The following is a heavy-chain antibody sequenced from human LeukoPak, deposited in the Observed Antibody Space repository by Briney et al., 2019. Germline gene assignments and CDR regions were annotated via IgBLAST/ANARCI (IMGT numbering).Heavy chain of an antibody. CDR3: ARDPVAYSSRSLL. Sequence: PGGSLRLSCAASGFTFSSYGMHWVRQAPGKGLEWVAVIWYDGSNKYYADSVKGRFTISRDNSKNTLYLQMNSLRAEDTAVYYCARDPVAYSSRSLLWGQGTLVTVSS. V-gene: IGHV3-33*01. CDR2: IWYDGSNK. CDR1: GFTFSSYG. D-gene: IGHD6-19*01. J-gene: IGHJ4*02.